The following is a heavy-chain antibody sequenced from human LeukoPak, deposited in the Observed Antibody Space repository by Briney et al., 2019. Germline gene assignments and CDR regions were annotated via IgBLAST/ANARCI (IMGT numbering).Heavy chain of an antibody. D-gene: IGHD6-13*01. CDR3: ASQGTGALAAAAFDP. CDR1: GFTFSSYA. J-gene: IGHJ5*02. V-gene: IGHV3-30-3*01. Sequence: PGGSLRLFCAASGFTFSSYAMHWVRQAPGKGLEWVAVISYDGSNKYYADSVKGRFTISRDNSKNTLYLQMNSLRAEDTAVYYCASQGTGALAAAAFDPWGQGTLVTVSS. CDR2: ISYDGSNK.